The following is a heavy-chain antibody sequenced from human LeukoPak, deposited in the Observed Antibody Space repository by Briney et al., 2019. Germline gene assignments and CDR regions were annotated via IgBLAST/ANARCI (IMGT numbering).Heavy chain of an antibody. V-gene: IGHV1-2*02. CDR1: GYTFTDYY. J-gene: IGHJ4*02. D-gene: IGHD5-12*01. CDR3: ARDGSLDY. CDR2: INADTGGT. Sequence: GASVKVSCTASGYTFTDYYIHWLRQAPGQGLEWMGWINADTGGTNYAQKFQGSVTLTKDTSITTAYMELSRLRSDDTAVYYCARDGSLDYWGQGTLVTVSS.